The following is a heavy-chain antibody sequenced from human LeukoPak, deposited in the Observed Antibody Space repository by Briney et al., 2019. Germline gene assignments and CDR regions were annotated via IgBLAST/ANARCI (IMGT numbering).Heavy chain of an antibody. Sequence: SETLSLTCTVSGGSISSSSFYWGWVRQSPGKGLEWIGSIYYSGTTYYNPSLKSRVTISVDTSKNQFSLKLSSVTAAGTAVYYCARDKIRGFDYWGQGTLVTVSS. CDR3: ARDKIRGFDY. V-gene: IGHV4-39*02. CDR2: IYYSGTT. CDR1: GGSISSSSFY. J-gene: IGHJ4*02. D-gene: IGHD3-10*01.